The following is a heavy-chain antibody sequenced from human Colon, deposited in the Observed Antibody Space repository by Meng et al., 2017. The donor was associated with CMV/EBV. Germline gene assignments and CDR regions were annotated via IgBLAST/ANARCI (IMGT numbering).Heavy chain of an antibody. CDR3: ARDGWGSLDS. D-gene: IGHD3-10*01. CDR2: IIPYLGIA. Sequence: SCKAPGGTCSNYAISWVRQAHGQGLEWMGGIIPYLGIANYTQKFQGRVTISADKFTSTAYMELSSLRSEDTAVYYCARDGWGSLDSWGQGTLVTVSS. CDR1: GGTCSNYA. J-gene: IGHJ4*02. V-gene: IGHV1-69*10.